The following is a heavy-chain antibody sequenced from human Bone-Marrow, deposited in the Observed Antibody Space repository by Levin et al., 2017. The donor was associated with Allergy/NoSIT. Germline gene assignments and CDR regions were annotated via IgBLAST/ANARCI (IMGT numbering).Heavy chain of an antibody. J-gene: IGHJ4*02. CDR1: GGSISSDY. Sequence: PSETLSLICTVSGGSISSDYWNWIRQPPGQGLEWIGFISNSANTNYNPSLRSRVTISLDTSKNQFSLKLISVTAADTGVYFCAREVRYYYDTGGFYFDVWGQGILVTASS. V-gene: IGHV4-59*01. CDR3: AREVRYYYDTGGFYFDV. D-gene: IGHD3-22*01. CDR2: ISNSANT.